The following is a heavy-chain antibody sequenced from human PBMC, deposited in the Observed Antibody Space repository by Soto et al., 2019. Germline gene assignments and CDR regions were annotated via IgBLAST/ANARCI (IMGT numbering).Heavy chain of an antibody. CDR3: AKGANYVGLFDS. CDR1: GFTFSSFA. CDR2: ISGGGIP. Sequence: EVQLFESGGGLVQPGGSLRLSCAASGFTFSSFAMSWVRQATGKGLEWVSVISGGGIPHYSNSVKGRFTISRDNSKNMVYLEMTALRAEDTALYYCAKGANYVGLFDSWGQGTLVTVST. J-gene: IGHJ5*01. D-gene: IGHD3-16*01. V-gene: IGHV3-23*01.